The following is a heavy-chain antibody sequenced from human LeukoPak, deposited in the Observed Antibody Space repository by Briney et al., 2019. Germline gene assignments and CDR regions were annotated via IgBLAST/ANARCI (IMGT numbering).Heavy chain of an antibody. CDR1: GFTFSSYG. CDR3: ARDKWPYGDYPPPWFDP. D-gene: IGHD4-17*01. Sequence: PGRSLRLSCAASGFTFSSYGMHWVRQAPGKGLEWVTVIWYDGSNKYYADSEKGRFTISRDNSKNTLYLQMNSLRAEDTAVYYCARDKWPYGDYPPPWFDPWGQGTLVTVSS. CDR2: IWYDGSNK. J-gene: IGHJ5*02. V-gene: IGHV3-33*01.